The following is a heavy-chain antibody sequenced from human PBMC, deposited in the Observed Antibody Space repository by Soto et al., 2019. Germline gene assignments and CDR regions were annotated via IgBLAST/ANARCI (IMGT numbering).Heavy chain of an antibody. CDR3: AKATGETDYYDGMDV. V-gene: IGHV3-30*18. J-gene: IGHJ6*02. D-gene: IGHD7-27*01. CDR2: ISYDGSNK. CDR1: GFTFSSYG. Sequence: QVQLVESGGGVVQPGRSLRLSCAASGFTFSSYGMHWVRQAPGKGLEWVAVISYDGSNKYYADSVKGRFTISRDNSKNTLYLQMNSLRAEDTAVYYCAKATGETDYYDGMDVWGQGTTVTVSS.